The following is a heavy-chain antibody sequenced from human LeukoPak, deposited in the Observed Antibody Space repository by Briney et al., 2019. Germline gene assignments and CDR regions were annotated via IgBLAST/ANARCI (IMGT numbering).Heavy chain of an antibody. D-gene: IGHD1-26*01. V-gene: IGHV3-30*02. Sequence: GGSLRLSCAASGFTFSSYGMHWVRQAPGKGLEWVAFIRYDGSNKYYADSVKGRFTISGDNSQNTVYLQMNSLRAEDTAVYYCARGRGVGATALDYWGQGTLVTVSS. CDR2: IRYDGSNK. CDR3: ARGRGVGATALDY. J-gene: IGHJ4*02. CDR1: GFTFSSYG.